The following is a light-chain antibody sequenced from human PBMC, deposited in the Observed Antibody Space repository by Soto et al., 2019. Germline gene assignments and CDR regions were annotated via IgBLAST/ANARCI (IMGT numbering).Light chain of an antibody. CDR2: GAS. CDR1: QSVTSN. J-gene: IGKJ1*01. Sequence: EIVITQSPDTLSVSPGERATLSCRASQSVTSNLAWYQQKPGQAPRLLIYGASTRATGIPARFSDSGSGTEFTLTISTLQSEDFAVYYCQQGDTWPWTFGQGTKVEI. CDR3: QQGDTWPWT. V-gene: IGKV3D-15*01.